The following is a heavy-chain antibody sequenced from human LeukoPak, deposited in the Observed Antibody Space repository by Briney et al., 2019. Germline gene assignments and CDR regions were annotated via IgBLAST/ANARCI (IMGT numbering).Heavy chain of an antibody. CDR3: ARHLRYCSGGSCHADDAFDI. Sequence: SETLSLTCTASGGSISSYYWSWVRQPPGKGLEWIGYIYYSGSTNYNPSLKSRATISVDTSKNQFSPKLSSVTAADTAVYYCARHLRYCSGGSCHADDAFDIWGQGTMVTVSS. J-gene: IGHJ3*02. CDR1: GGSISSYY. V-gene: IGHV4-59*08. D-gene: IGHD2-15*01. CDR2: IYYSGST.